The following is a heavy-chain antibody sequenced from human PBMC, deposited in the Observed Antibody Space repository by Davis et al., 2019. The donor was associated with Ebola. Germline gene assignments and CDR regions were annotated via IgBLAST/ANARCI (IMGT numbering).Heavy chain of an antibody. CDR1: GGSFSGYY. J-gene: IGHJ6*02. Sequence: MPSETLSLTCAVYGGSFSGYYWSWIRQPPGKGLEWIGEINHSGSTNYNPSLKSRVTISVDTSKNQFSLKLSSVTAADTAVYYCASDHNYDSSGYNGMDVWDQGTTVTVSS. V-gene: IGHV4-34*01. CDR2: INHSGST. D-gene: IGHD3-22*01. CDR3: ASDHNYDSSGYNGMDV.